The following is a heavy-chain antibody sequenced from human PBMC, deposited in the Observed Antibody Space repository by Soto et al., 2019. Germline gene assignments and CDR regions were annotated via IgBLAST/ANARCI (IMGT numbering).Heavy chain of an antibody. J-gene: IGHJ4*02. D-gene: IGHD2-2*02. V-gene: IGHV4-30-2*01. Sequence: QLQLQESGSGLVKPSQTLSLTCAVSGGSISSGGYSWSWIRQPPGKGLEWIGYIYHSGSTYYNPPLTSRVTISVDRSKNQFSLKLSSVTAADTAVYYCARGVGYCSSTSCYKGMVSFDYWGQGTLVTVSS. CDR1: GGSISSGGYS. CDR2: IYHSGST. CDR3: ARGVGYCSSTSCYKGMVSFDY.